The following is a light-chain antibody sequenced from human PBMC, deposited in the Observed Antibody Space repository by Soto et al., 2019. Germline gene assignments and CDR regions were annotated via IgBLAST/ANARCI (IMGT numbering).Light chain of an antibody. J-gene: IGLJ7*01. CDR2: EVS. CDR3: SSYGGYNFAV. CDR1: SSDVGGYNY. V-gene: IGLV2-8*01. Sequence: QSALTQPPSASGSPGQSVTISCTGTSSDVGGYNYVSWYQQHPGKAPKLIIYEVSKRPSGVPGRFSGSKSGNTASLTVSGLHAEDEADYYCSSYGGYNFAVFGGGTQLTVL.